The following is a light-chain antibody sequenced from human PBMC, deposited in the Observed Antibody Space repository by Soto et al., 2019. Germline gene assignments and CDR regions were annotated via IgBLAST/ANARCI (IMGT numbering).Light chain of an antibody. Sequence: EIVLTQSPGTLSLSPGERATLSCRASQSVSSSYLAWYQQKPGQAPRLLIYDASSRATGIPDRFSGSRSRTDFTLTISRLEPEDFAVYYCQQYGSSPRTFGQGTKVEIK. CDR3: QQYGSSPRT. V-gene: IGKV3-20*01. J-gene: IGKJ1*01. CDR1: QSVSSSY. CDR2: DAS.